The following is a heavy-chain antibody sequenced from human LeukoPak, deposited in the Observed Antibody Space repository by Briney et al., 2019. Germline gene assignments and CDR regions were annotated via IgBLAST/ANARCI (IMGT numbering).Heavy chain of an antibody. D-gene: IGHD4-17*01. V-gene: IGHV1-2*02. Sequence: ASVKVSCKASGYTFSGYYMHWVRQAPGQGLEWMGWINPNSGGTNYALKFQGRVTMTRDTSISTAYMELSRLRSDDTAVYYCARDGKVGDYDYWGQGTLVTVSS. CDR3: ARDGKVGDYDY. CDR1: GYTFSGYY. J-gene: IGHJ4*02. CDR2: INPNSGGT.